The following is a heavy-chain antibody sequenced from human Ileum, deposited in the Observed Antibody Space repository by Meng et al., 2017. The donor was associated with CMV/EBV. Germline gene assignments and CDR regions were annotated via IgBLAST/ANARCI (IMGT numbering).Heavy chain of an antibody. J-gene: IGHJ4*01. CDR1: GFTFSSYS. V-gene: IGHV3-21*01. Sequence: GESLKISCAASGFTFSSYSMNWVRQAPGKGLEWVSSISSSSSYIYYADSVKGRFTISRDISKNTLYLQMNSLRIEDTAVNYYARELPSRHYYDSSGFSYAFDYWGQGILVTVSS. D-gene: IGHD3-22*01. CDR2: ISSSSSYI. CDR3: ARELPSRHYYDSSGFSYAFDY.